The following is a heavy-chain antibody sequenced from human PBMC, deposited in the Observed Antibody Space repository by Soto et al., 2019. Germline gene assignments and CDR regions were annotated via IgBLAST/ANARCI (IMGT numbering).Heavy chain of an antibody. CDR1: GFTFSSYS. D-gene: IGHD1-7*01. Sequence: GGSLRLSCAAAGFTFSSYSMNWVRLAPGKGLEWVSSISSSSRYTYHADTVKGRFTVSRDNAKNSLYLQMSSLRAEDTAVYYCARTHDANWNYGPCNYWGQGTLVTVSS. CDR3: ARTHDANWNYGPCNY. CDR2: ISSSSRYT. J-gene: IGHJ4*02. V-gene: IGHV3-21*01.